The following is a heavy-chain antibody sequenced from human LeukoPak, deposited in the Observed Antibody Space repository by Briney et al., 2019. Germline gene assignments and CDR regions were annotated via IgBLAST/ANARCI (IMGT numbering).Heavy chain of an antibody. V-gene: IGHV3-48*01. J-gene: IGHJ4*02. CDR2: ISSSSSTI. D-gene: IGHD3-22*01. CDR1: GFTFSSYS. CDR3: AKGARSSSGYTTD. Sequence: GGSLRLSCAASGFTFSSYSMNWVRQAPGKGLEWVSYISSSSSTIYYADSVKGRFTISRDNAKNSLYLQMNSLKTEDTAFYYCAKGARSSSGYTTDWGQGILVTVSS.